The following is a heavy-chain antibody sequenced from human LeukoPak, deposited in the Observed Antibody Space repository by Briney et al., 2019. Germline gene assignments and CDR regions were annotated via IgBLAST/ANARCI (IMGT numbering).Heavy chain of an antibody. V-gene: IGHV4-61*05. CDR2: ISYSGST. J-gene: IGHJ4*02. D-gene: IGHD5-12*01. CDR1: GGSISSSSHY. Sequence: SETLSLTCTVSGGSISSSSHYWGWIRQPPGKGLEWIGYISYSGSTSYNPSLKSRVTISVDTSKNQFTLKLSSVTAADTAVYYCARWDSGYDGNFDYWGQGTLVTVSS. CDR3: ARWDSGYDGNFDY.